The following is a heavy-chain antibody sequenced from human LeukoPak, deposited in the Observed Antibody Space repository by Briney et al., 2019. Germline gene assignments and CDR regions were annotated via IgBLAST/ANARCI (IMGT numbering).Heavy chain of an antibody. CDR3: ARRAGAYSHPYDY. CDR1: GLTFSRCG. D-gene: IGHD4/OR15-4a*01. Sequence: GGSLRLSCAASGLTFSRCGMHWVRQAPGKGLEWVSFIYSDNTHYSDSVKGRFTISRDNSKNTLYLQMNSLRAEDTAVYYCARRAGAYSHPYDYWGQGTLVTVSS. J-gene: IGHJ4*02. V-gene: IGHV3-NL1*01. CDR2: IYSDNT.